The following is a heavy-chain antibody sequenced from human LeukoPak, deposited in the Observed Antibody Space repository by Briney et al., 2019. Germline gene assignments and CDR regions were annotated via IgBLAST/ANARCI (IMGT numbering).Heavy chain of an antibody. Sequence: ASVKVSCKVSGYTLTELSMHWVRQAPGKGLEWMGGFDPEDGETIYAQKFQGRVTMTEDTSTDTAYMELSSLRSEDTAVYYCATDEYDYVWGGYRYMIYWGQGTLVTVSS. CDR2: FDPEDGET. D-gene: IGHD3-16*02. J-gene: IGHJ4*02. V-gene: IGHV1-24*01. CDR1: GYTLTELS. CDR3: ATDEYDYVWGGYRYMIY.